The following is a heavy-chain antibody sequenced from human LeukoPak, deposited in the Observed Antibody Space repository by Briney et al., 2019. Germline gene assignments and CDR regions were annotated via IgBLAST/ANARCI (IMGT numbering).Heavy chain of an antibody. CDR3: AGGKLFDFWSGYYPMDDS. D-gene: IGHD3-3*01. V-gene: IGHV1-69*13. J-gene: IGHJ4*02. CDR2: IIPIFGTL. Sequence: ASVKVSCKASGGTFGNYAISWVRQAPGQGLEWMGGIIPIFGTLNYAQKFQGRVTITADESTSTVYMELSSLKSEDTAVYYCAGGKLFDFWSGYYPMDDSWGQGTLVTVPS. CDR1: GGTFGNYA.